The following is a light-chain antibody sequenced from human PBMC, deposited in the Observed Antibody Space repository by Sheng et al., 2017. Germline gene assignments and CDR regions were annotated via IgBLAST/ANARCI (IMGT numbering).Light chain of an antibody. CDR1: SSNIGAGYD. CDR3: QSYDSSLSGYV. CDR2: GNS. V-gene: IGLV1-40*01. J-gene: IGLJ1*01. Sequence: QSVLTQPPSVSGAPGQRVTISCTGSSSNIGAGYDVRWYQQLPGTAPKLLMYGNSNRPSGVPDRFSGSKSGTSASLAITGLQAEDEADYYCQSYDSSLSGYVFGTGTKVTVL.